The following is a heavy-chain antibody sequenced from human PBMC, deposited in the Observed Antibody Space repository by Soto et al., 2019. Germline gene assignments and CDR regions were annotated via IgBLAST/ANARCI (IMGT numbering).Heavy chain of an antibody. J-gene: IGHJ6*02. CDR2: IRYDGSNK. V-gene: IGHV3-33*01. Sequence: QVQLVESGGGVVQPGRSLRLSCAASGFTFSSYGMHWVRQAPGKGLEWVAVIRYDGSNKYYADSVKGRFNISRDNSKKTLYLQMNRLRAEDTDVYYCVGATNREGEYYYNYYGMDVWGQGTTVTVS. CDR1: GFTFSSYG. D-gene: IGHD3-16*01. CDR3: VGATNREGEYYYNYYGMDV.